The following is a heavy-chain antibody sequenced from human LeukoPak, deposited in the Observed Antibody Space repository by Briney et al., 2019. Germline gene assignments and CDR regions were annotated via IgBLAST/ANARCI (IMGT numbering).Heavy chain of an antibody. CDR1: GNTFSKSI. J-gene: IGHJ4*02. Sequence: GASVKVSCKASGNTFSKSIINWVRQAPGQGLEWMGWISDYNGNTKYAEKFQGRVTMTTDTATSAAHMELKSLSSDDTAMYFCARDKDYSYGVFASWGQGTLVTVSS. V-gene: IGHV1-18*01. D-gene: IGHD5-18*01. CDR2: ISDYNGNT. CDR3: ARDKDYSYGVFAS.